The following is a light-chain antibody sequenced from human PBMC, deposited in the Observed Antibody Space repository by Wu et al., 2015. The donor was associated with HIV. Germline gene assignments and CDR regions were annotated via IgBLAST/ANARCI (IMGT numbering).Light chain of an antibody. Sequence: IQLTQSPSSLSASVGDRVTITCRASQGISTYLAWYQQKPGKAPILLIYSASRLQSGVPSGFSGRGSGTDFTLIISSLQPEDSASYYCQQVDSFPYSFGQGTKLEIK. CDR3: QQVDSFPYS. CDR1: QGISTY. CDR2: SAS. J-gene: IGKJ2*03. V-gene: IGKV1-9*01.